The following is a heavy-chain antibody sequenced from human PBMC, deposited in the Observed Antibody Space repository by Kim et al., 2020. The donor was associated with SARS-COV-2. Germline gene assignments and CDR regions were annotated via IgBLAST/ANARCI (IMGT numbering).Heavy chain of an antibody. V-gene: IGHV1-69*01. J-gene: IGHJ4*02. Sequence: KFQGRVTITADESTSTAYMELSSLRSEDTAVYYCARGPFENGGSYSDFDYWGQGTLVTVSS. CDR3: ARGPFENGGSYSDFDY. D-gene: IGHD1-26*01.